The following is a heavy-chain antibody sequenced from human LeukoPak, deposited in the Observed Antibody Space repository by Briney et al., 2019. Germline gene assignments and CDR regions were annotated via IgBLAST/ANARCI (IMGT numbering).Heavy chain of an antibody. CDR1: GGSISGTNYY. V-gene: IGHV4-39*01. CDR2: IYYSGST. Sequence: SETLSLTCTVSGGSISGTNYYWAWIRQPPGKGLEWIGSIYYSGSTYYNPSLRSRVAISVDTSKNQFSLELISVNAADTALYYCARRSGTYPPWYFDYWGQGTLVTVSS. CDR3: ARRSGTYPPWYFDY. J-gene: IGHJ4*02. D-gene: IGHD1-26*01.